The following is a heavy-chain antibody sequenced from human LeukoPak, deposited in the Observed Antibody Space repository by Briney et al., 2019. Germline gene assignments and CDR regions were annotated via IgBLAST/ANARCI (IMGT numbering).Heavy chain of an antibody. CDR1: GGSISSGDYY. CDR2: IYYSGST. Sequence: SETLSLTCTVSGGSISSGDYYWSWIRQPPGKGLEWIGYIYYSGSTYYNPSLKSRVTISVDTSKNQFSLKLSSVTAAHTAVYYCARDIDSGSSEFDYWGQGTLVTVS. J-gene: IGHJ4*02. CDR3: ARDIDSGSSEFDY. V-gene: IGHV4-30-4*01. D-gene: IGHD1-26*01.